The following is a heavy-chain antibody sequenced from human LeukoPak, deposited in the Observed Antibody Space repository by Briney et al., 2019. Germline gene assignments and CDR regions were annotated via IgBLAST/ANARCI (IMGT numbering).Heavy chain of an antibody. D-gene: IGHD3-22*01. J-gene: IGHJ4*02. Sequence: PGGSLRLSCAASGFTFSSYAMHWVRQAPGKGLEWVAVISYDGSNKYYADSVKGRFTISRDNSKNTLYLQMNSLRAEDTAVYYCARDYGDSSGYYYGYFDYWGQGTLVTVSS. V-gene: IGHV3-30-3*01. CDR2: ISYDGSNK. CDR1: GFTFSSYA. CDR3: ARDYGDSSGYYYGYFDY.